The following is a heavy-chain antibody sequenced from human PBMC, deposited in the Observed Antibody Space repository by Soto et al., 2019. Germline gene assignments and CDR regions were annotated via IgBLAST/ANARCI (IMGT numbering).Heavy chain of an antibody. CDR3: ARDLLEGYYYYGMDV. V-gene: IGHV4-30-4*01. CDR2: IYYSGST. Sequence: SETLSLTCTVSGGSISSGDYYWSWIRQPPGKGLEWIGYIYYSGSTYYNPSLKSRVTISVDTSKNQFSLKLSSVTAADTAVYYCARDLLEGYYYYGMDVWGQGTTVTVSS. CDR1: GGSISSGDYY. J-gene: IGHJ6*02.